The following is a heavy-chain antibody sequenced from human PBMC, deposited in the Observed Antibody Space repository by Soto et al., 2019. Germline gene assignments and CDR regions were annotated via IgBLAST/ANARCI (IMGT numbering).Heavy chain of an antibody. Sequence: EVHLVESGGGLVQPGGSLRLSCVASEFTFSNYWMHWVRQAPGKGLVWVSRINSDGSSTSYADSVKRRFTFSRDNAKNTLLLQIDIPRAEDTAVYYCARDYGSNYWGQGTLVTVSS. D-gene: IGHD4-17*01. CDR2: INSDGSST. CDR1: EFTFSNYW. J-gene: IGHJ4*02. V-gene: IGHV3-74*01. CDR3: ARDYGSNY.